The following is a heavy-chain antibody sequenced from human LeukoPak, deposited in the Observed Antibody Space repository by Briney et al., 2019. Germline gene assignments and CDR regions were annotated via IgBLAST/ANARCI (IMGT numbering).Heavy chain of an antibody. J-gene: IGHJ4*02. V-gene: IGHV3-48*03. CDR1: GFTFSSYE. D-gene: IGHD4-17*01. CDR3: ARDYYGDYGD. CDR2: ISSSGSTI. Sequence: PGGSLRLSCAASGFTFSSYEMNWVRQAPGKGLEWVSYISSSGSTIYYADSVKGRFTISRDNPKNSLYLQMNSLRAEDTAVYYCARDYYGDYGDWGQGTLVTVSS.